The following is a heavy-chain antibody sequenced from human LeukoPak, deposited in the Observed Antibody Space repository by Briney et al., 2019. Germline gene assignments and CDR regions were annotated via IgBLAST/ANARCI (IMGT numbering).Heavy chain of an antibody. Sequence: SETLSLTCTVSSGSTNYWGWVRQPAGRGLEWIGRIYTTGKTDYNPSLKSRLTMSVDTSKRQFSLNLTSVTAADTAIYFCARHGYTASHYFLDFWSQGTLVTVSS. CDR1: SGSTNY. J-gene: IGHJ4*02. CDR2: IYTTGKT. V-gene: IGHV4-4*07. CDR3: ARHGYTASHYFLDF. D-gene: IGHD3-16*01.